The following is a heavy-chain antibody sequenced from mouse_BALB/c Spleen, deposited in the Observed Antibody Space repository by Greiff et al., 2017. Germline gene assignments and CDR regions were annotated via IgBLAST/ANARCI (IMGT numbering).Heavy chain of an antibody. J-gene: IGHJ4*01. CDR2: ILPGSGST. D-gene: IGHD1-1*01. CDR1: GYTFSSYW. Sequence: VQLQQSGAELMKPGASVKISCKATGYTFSSYWIEWVKQRPGHGLEWIGEILPGSGSTNYNEKFKGKATFTADTSSNTAYMQLSSLTSEDSAVYYCARVVGYYAMDYWGQGTSVTVSS. CDR3: ARVVGYYAMDY. V-gene: IGHV1-9*01.